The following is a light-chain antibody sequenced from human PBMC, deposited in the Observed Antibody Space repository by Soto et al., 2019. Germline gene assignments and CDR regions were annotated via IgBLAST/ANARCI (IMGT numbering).Light chain of an antibody. CDR2: AAS. CDR1: QSVSRSH. CDR3: QQYGSPPAT. Sequence: ETVLTQSPGTLSLSPGERATLSCRASQSVSRSHLAWYQQKPGQAPRLLIYAASSRATGIPDRFSGSGSGTDFTLTISRLEPEDFAVYYCQQYGSPPATFGQGTRLEIK. V-gene: IGKV3-20*01. J-gene: IGKJ5*01.